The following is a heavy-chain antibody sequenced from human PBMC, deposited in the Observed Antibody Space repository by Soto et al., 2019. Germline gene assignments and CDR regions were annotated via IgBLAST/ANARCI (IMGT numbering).Heavy chain of an antibody. Sequence: GESLQISCRTSGYKFTSSWIAWVRQMPGKGLEWMGIIFPSDSDTRYSPSFQGQVTISADRSTSTVFLQWASLKASDTAVYFCDRNEKSGYVNWFVPWGQGTLVSVS. CDR1: GYKFTSSW. V-gene: IGHV5-51*01. D-gene: IGHD3-22*01. J-gene: IGHJ5*02. CDR2: IFPSDSDT. CDR3: DRNEKSGYVNWFVP.